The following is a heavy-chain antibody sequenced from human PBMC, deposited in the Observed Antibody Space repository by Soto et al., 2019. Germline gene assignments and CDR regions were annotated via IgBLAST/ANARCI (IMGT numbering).Heavy chain of an antibody. CDR1: GGAISSSSYY. CDR2: IYYSGST. Sequence: PSETLSLTCTVSGGAISSSSYYWGWIRQPPGKGLEWIGSIYYSGSTYYNPSLKSRVTISVDTSKNQFSLKLSSVTAADTAVYYCARDIVATRDAIDISGQATIVSVSS. D-gene: IGHD5-12*01. V-gene: IGHV4-39*01. CDR3: ARDIVATRDAIDI. J-gene: IGHJ3*02.